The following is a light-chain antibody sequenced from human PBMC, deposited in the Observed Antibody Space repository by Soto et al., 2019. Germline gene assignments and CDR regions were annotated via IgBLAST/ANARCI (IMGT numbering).Light chain of an antibody. CDR1: QTISSW. J-gene: IGKJ1*01. V-gene: IGKV1-5*03. CDR3: QHYNSYSEA. Sequence: DIQMTQAPSTLSGSLGERVTITCRASQTISSWLAWYQQKPGKAPKLLIYKASTLKSGVPSRFSGSGSGTEFTLTISSLQPDDFATYYCQHYNSYSEAFGQGTKV. CDR2: KAS.